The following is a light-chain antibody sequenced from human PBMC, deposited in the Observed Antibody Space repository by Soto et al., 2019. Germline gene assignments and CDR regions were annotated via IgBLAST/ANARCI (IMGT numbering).Light chain of an antibody. CDR1: QSVSRY. V-gene: IGKV3-11*01. Sequence: IVLTQSPATLSLSPGERATLSCRASQSVSRYLAWYQQKHGQAPRLPIYHAPNRSTAVPARFSGSGSGTYFSLTISSLEPEDFAVCYCRQRSNCPSMTFGQGTRLENK. CDR2: HAP. CDR3: RQRSNCPSMT. J-gene: IGKJ5*01.